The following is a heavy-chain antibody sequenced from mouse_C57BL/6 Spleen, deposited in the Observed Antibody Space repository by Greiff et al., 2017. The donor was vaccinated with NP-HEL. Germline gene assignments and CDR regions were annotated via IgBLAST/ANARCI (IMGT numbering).Heavy chain of an antibody. Sequence: VQLQQSGPELVKPGASVKIPCKASGYTFTDYNMDWVKQSHGKSLEWIGDINPNNGGTIYNQKFKGKATLTVDKSSSTAYMERRSLTSEDTAVYYCARSGLTGYYYAMDYWGQGTSVTVSS. CDR3: ARSGLTGYYYAMDY. CDR2: INPNNGGT. V-gene: IGHV1-18*01. D-gene: IGHD4-1*01. J-gene: IGHJ4*01. CDR1: GYTFTDYN.